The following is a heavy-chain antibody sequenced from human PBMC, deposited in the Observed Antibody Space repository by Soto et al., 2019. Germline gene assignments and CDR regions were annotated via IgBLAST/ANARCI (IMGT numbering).Heavy chain of an antibody. CDR3: ARKLRGWTFDY. Sequence: GGSLRLSCAASGFTVSSNYMSWVRQAPGKGLEWVSVIYSGGSTYYADSVKGRFTISRDNSKNTLYLQMNSLRAEDTAVYYCARKLRGWTFDYWGQGTLVTVSS. CDR2: IYSGGST. D-gene: IGHD6-19*01. V-gene: IGHV3-53*01. J-gene: IGHJ4*02. CDR1: GFTVSSNY.